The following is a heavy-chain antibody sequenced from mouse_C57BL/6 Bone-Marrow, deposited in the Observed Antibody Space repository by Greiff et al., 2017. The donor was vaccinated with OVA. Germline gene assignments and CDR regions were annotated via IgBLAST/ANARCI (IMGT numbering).Heavy chain of an antibody. CDR1: GYTFTSYG. CDR2: IYPRSGNT. Sequence: VNVVESGAELARPGASVKLSCKASGYTFTSYGISWVKQRTGQGLEWIGEIYPRSGNTYYNEKFKGKATLTADKSSSTAYMELRSLTSEDSAVYFCARKGSNYVDYWGQGTTLTVSS. V-gene: IGHV1-81*01. D-gene: IGHD1-1*01. J-gene: IGHJ2*01. CDR3: ARKGSNYVDY.